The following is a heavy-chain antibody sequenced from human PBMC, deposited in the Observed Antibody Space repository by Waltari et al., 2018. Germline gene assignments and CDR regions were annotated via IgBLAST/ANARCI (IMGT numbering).Heavy chain of an antibody. V-gene: IGHV4-61*02. D-gene: IGHD2-2*01. CDR3: AREVDCSSTSCFLFDY. Sequence: QVQLQESGPGLVKPSQTLSLTCTVSGGSISSGSYYWSWIRQPAGKGLEWIGRIYTSGSTNYNPSLKSRVTISVDTSKNQFSLKLSSVTAADTAVYYCAREVDCSSTSCFLFDYWGQGTLVTVSS. CDR2: IYTSGST. J-gene: IGHJ4*02. CDR1: GGSISSGSYY.